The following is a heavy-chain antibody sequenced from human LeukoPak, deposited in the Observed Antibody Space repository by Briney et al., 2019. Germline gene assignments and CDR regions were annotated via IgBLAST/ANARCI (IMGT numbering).Heavy chain of an antibody. CDR2: INPSGGST. J-gene: IGHJ6*03. CDR1: GYTFTNYY. V-gene: IGHV1-46*01. CDR3: ARETTDTAMVLFYYYYYMDV. D-gene: IGHD5-18*01. Sequence: ASVKVSCKTSGYTFTNYYIHWVRQAPGQGLECMGIINPSGGSTSYAQKFQGRVTMTRDMSTSTVYMELSSLRSEDTAVYYCARETTDTAMVLFYYYYYMDVWGKGTTVTVSS.